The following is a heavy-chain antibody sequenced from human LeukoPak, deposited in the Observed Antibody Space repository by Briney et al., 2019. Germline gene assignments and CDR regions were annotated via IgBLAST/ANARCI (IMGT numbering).Heavy chain of an antibody. Sequence: GGSLRLSCAASGFTFSSYEMNWVRQAPGKGLEWVSYISSSGSTIYYADSVKGRFTISRDNAKNSLYLQMNSLRAEDTAVYYCARARRGWSGVYFDYWGQGTLVTVSS. J-gene: IGHJ4*02. CDR2: ISSSGSTI. D-gene: IGHD3-10*01. CDR1: GFTFSSYE. CDR3: ARARRGWSGVYFDY. V-gene: IGHV3-48*03.